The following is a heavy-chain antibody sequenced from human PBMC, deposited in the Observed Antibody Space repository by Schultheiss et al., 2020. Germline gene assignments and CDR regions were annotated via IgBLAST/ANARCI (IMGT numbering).Heavy chain of an antibody. CDR3: ARHDYWFDP. CDR2: IYYSGST. V-gene: IGHV4-59*08. CDR1: GGSFSGYY. D-gene: IGHD2-21*01. Sequence: SETLSLTCAVYGGSFSGYYWSWIRQPPGKGLEWIGYIYYSGSTNYNPSLKSRLTISVDTSKNQFSLKLSSVTAADTAVYYCARHDYWFDPWGKGTLVTVSS. J-gene: IGHJ5*02.